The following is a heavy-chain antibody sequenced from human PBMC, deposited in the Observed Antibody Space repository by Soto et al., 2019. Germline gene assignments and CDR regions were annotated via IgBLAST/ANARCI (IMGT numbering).Heavy chain of an antibody. CDR1: GGTFSSYA. V-gene: IGHV1-69*06. D-gene: IGHD2-15*01. CDR2: IIPIFGTA. J-gene: IGHJ3*02. CDR3: ASSEIVVVVAATPGAFDI. Sequence: ASVKVSCKASGGTFSSYAISWVRQAPGQGLEWMGGIIPIFGTANYAQKFQGRVTITADKSTSTAYMELSSLRSEDTAVYYCASSEIVVVVAATPGAFDIWGQGTMVTVSS.